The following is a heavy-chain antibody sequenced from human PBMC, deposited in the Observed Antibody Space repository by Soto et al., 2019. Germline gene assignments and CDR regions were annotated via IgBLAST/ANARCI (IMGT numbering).Heavy chain of an antibody. Sequence: SETLSLTCTVSGGSVSSGSYYWSWIRQPPGKGLEWIGYIYYSGSTNYNPSLKSRVTISVDTSKNQFSLKLSSVTAADTAVYYCARDQGDGSEPYYFDYWGQGTLVTVSS. CDR1: GGSVSSGSYY. CDR2: IYYSGST. D-gene: IGHD3-10*01. V-gene: IGHV4-61*01. J-gene: IGHJ4*02. CDR3: ARDQGDGSEPYYFDY.